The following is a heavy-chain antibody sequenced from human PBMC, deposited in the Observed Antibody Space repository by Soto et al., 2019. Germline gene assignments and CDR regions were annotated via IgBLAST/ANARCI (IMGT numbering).Heavy chain of an antibody. Sequence: EVQLLESGGGLVQPGGSLRLSCAASGFSFSNSAMSWVRQAPGKGLEWVATISGSGGSTYYADSVKGRFTISRDNSKNTLHLQMNSLRAEDTAVYSCANSRDFGMVMLGFECWGQGTLVTVSS. CDR3: ANSRDFGMVMLGFEC. CDR1: GFSFSNSA. J-gene: IGHJ4*02. CDR2: ISGSGGST. D-gene: IGHD3-3*01. V-gene: IGHV3-23*01.